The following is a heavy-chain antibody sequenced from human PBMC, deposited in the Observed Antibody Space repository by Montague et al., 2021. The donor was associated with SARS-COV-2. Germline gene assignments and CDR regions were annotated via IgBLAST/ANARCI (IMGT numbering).Heavy chain of an antibody. V-gene: IGHV1-18*01. CDR2: ISTYNGNT. J-gene: IGHJ5*02. D-gene: IGHD3-3*01. Sequence: SVKVSCKASGYRFSSYGISWVRQASGQGLEWMGWISTYNGNTIYAQNFQGRLTMTRDTSTSTATMELKYLIPDDTAVYYCARAAGHDFWSDYYLNWFDPWGQGTLVTVPS. CDR1: GYRFSSYG. CDR3: ARAAGHDFWSDYYLNWFDP.